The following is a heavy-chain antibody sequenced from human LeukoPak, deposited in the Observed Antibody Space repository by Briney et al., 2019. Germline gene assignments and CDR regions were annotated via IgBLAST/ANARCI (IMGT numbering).Heavy chain of an antibody. Sequence: SETLSLTCTVSGGSISSSPYYWGWIRQPPGKGLEWIGTIYYRGSTYSNPSLNSRVTISLDTSKNQFPLRLRSVTAADTALYYFARHYLSDGILSTFDPWGQGTLVTVSS. CDR3: ARHYLSDGILSTFDP. CDR1: GGSISSSPYY. V-gene: IGHV4-39*01. J-gene: IGHJ5*02. CDR2: IYYRGST. D-gene: IGHD2-2*01.